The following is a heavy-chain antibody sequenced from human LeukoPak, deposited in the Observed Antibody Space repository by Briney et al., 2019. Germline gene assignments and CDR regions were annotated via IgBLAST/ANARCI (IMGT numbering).Heavy chain of an antibody. V-gene: IGHV3-74*01. CDR3: AGTWSFDY. CDR1: GFTFSNDW. J-gene: IGHJ4*02. Sequence: GGSLRLSCAVSGFTFSNDWMHWVRQAPGKGLLWVSRISGDGITTNYADSVKGRFTISRDNAKNMLYLQMDSLRAEDTAVYYCAGTWSFDYWGQGTLVTVSS. CDR2: ISGDGITT. D-gene: IGHD2-15*01.